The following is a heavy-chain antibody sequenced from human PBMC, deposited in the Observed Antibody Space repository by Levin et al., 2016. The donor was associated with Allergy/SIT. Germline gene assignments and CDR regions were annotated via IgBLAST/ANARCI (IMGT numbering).Heavy chain of an antibody. J-gene: IGHJ6*04. CDR2: IKQDETEA. CDR3: AREVGKNYGSGALDV. Sequence: WIRQPPGKGLEWVANIKQDETEAYYEDSVKGRFTISRDNAKNSLYLQMNSLRAEDTAVYYCAREVGKNYGSGALDVWGKGTTVTVSS. D-gene: IGHD3-10*01. V-gene: IGHV3-7*01.